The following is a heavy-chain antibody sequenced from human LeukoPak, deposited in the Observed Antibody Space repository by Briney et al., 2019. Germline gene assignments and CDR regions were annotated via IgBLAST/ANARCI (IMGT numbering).Heavy chain of an antibody. V-gene: IGHV4-30-4*01. CDR2: IYYSGST. D-gene: IGHD4-17*01. CDR3: ARVREPGDADY. Sequence: PSETPSLTCTVSGGSISSGDYYWSWIRQPPGKGLEWIGYIYYSGSTYYNPSLKSRVTISVDTSKNQFSLKPSSVTAADTAVYYCARVREPGDADYWGQGTLVTVSS. CDR1: GGSISSGDYY. J-gene: IGHJ4*02.